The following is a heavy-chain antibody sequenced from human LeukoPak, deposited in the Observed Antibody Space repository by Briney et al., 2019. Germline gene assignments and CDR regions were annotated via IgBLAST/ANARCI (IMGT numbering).Heavy chain of an antibody. CDR3: ARGVAAAGTFDY. Sequence: ASVKVSCKASGYTFTGYYMHWVRQAPGQGLEWMGRINPNSGGTNYAQKFQGRVTMTRDTSISTAYMELSRLRSDDTAVYYCARGVAAAGTFDYLGQGTLVTVSS. CDR2: INPNSGGT. D-gene: IGHD6-13*01. CDR1: GYTFTGYY. V-gene: IGHV1-2*06. J-gene: IGHJ4*02.